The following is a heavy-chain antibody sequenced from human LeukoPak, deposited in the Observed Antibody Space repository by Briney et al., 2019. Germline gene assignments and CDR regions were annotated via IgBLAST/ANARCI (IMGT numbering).Heavy chain of an antibody. CDR2: ISSSSSYI. J-gene: IGHJ4*02. Sequence: PGGSLRLSCAASGFTFSSYSMNWVRQAPGKGLEWVSSISSSSSYIKYADSVKGRFTISRDNAKNSLYLQMDSLRAEDTAVYHRARVYCSGGDCYSVFDYWGQGTLVTVSS. CDR3: ARVYCSGGDCYSVFDY. V-gene: IGHV3-21*01. CDR1: GFTFSSYS. D-gene: IGHD2-15*01.